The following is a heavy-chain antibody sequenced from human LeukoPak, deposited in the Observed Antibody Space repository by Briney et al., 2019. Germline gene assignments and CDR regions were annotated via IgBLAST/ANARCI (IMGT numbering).Heavy chain of an antibody. D-gene: IGHD4-17*01. V-gene: IGHV3-30-3*01. Sequence: GRSLRLSCAASGFTFRSYALNWVRQAPGKGLEWVAVISYDGSNKYYTDSVKRRFTISRDNSKHTLYLQMNSLRAEDTAVYYCARDRPDYGDPGAFYIWGQGTMVTVSS. CDR1: GFTFRSYA. CDR2: ISYDGSNK. CDR3: ARDRPDYGDPGAFYI. J-gene: IGHJ3*02.